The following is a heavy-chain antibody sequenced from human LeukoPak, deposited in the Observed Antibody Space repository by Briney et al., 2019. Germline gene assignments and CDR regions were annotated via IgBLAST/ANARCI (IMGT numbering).Heavy chain of an antibody. V-gene: IGHV3-21*01. Sequence: PGGSLRLSCAGSGFTFSSYSMNWVRQAPGKGLEWVSSIRSSSSYIYYADSVKGRFTISRDNAENSLYLQMNSLRADDTAVYYCARDRRPEQWLVDYWGQGTLVTVSS. CDR1: GFTFSSYS. CDR3: ARDRRPEQWLVDY. CDR2: IRSSSSYI. J-gene: IGHJ4*02. D-gene: IGHD6-19*01.